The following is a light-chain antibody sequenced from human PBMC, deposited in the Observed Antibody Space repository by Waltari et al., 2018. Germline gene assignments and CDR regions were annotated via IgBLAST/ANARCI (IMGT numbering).Light chain of an antibody. Sequence: DIVMTQSLLSLPVTPGEPASISFRPSPSLLPSNGNNYLNWYLQKPGQSPQVLIYLGSNRASGVPDRFSGSGSGTDFTLKISSLQAEDVAVYYCQQYYSTRPLTFGGGTKVEIK. J-gene: IGKJ4*01. V-gene: IGKV2-28*01. CDR2: LGS. CDR3: QQYYSTRPLT. CDR1: PSLLPSNGNNY.